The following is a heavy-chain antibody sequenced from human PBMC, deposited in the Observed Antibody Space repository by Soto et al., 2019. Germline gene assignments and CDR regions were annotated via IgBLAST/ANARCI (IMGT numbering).Heavy chain of an antibody. J-gene: IGHJ4*02. D-gene: IGHD3-10*01. V-gene: IGHV3-66*01. Sequence: SLRLSCAASGFTVSSNYMSWVRQAPGKGLEWVSVIYSGGSTYYADSVKGRFTISRDNSKNTLYLQMNSLRAEDTAVYYCARSSITMVRGVIIIFDYWGQGTLVTVSS. CDR1: GFTVSSNY. CDR2: IYSGGST. CDR3: ARSSITMVRGVIIIFDY.